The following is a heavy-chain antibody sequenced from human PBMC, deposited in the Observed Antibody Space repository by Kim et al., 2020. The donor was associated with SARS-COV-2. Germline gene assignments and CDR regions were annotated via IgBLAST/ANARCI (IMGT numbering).Heavy chain of an antibody. J-gene: IGHJ5*02. CDR2: IWYDGSNK. CDR3: ARDLGTSVVPAAMPWFDP. D-gene: IGHD2-2*01. V-gene: IGHV3-33*01. CDR1: GFTFSSYG. Sequence: GGSLRLSCAASGFTFSSYGMHWVRQAPGKGLEWVAVIWYDGSNKYYADSVKGRFTISRDNSKNTLYLQMNSLRAEDTAVYYCARDLGTSVVPAAMPWFDPWGQGTLVTVSS.